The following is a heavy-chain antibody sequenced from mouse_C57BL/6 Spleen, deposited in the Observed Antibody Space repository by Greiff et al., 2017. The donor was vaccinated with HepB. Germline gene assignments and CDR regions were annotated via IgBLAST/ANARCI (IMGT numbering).Heavy chain of an antibody. CDR3: TRYDYGYYAMDY. CDR2: ISSGGDYI. D-gene: IGHD2-4*01. V-gene: IGHV5-9-1*02. Sequence: EVMLVESGEGLVKPGGSLKLSCAASGFTFSSYAMSWVRQTPEKRLEWVAYISSGGDYIYYADTVKGRFTISRDNARNTLYLQMSSLKSEDTAMYYCTRYDYGYYAMDYWGQGTSVTVSS. CDR1: GFTFSSYA. J-gene: IGHJ4*01.